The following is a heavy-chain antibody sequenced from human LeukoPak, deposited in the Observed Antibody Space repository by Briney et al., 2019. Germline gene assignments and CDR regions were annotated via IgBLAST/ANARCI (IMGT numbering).Heavy chain of an antibody. Sequence: PGGSLRLSCAASGFIFSTYWMHWVRRAPGEGLVWVSRMNGDGTSTTYADSVAGRFTISRDNAKNTLYLQMNSLRAEDTAVYYCARARDYYDSSGQDWYFDLWGRGTLATVSS. CDR1: GFIFSTYW. V-gene: IGHV3-74*01. CDR3: ARARDYYDSSGQDWYFDL. D-gene: IGHD3-22*01. J-gene: IGHJ2*01. CDR2: MNGDGTST.